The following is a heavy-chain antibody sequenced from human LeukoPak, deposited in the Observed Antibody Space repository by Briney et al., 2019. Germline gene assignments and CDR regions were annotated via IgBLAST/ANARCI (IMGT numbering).Heavy chain of an antibody. J-gene: IGHJ4*02. Sequence: GGSLRLSCAASGFTVITNDMTWVRQAPGKGPEWVSVLYSDGNTKYADSVQGRFTISRDNSKNTLYLEMNGLSPDDTAVYYCARGVEPLAANTLAYWGQGTLVTVSS. CDR1: GFTVITND. V-gene: IGHV3-53*01. D-gene: IGHD1-14*01. CDR2: LYSDGNT. CDR3: ARGVEPLAANTLAY.